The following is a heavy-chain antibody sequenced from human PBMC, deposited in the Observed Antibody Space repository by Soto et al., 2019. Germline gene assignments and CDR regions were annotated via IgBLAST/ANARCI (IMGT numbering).Heavy chain of an antibody. CDR3: ARGQVVAAQH. D-gene: IGHD2-15*01. J-gene: IGHJ4*02. V-gene: IGHV4-30-4*01. CDR2: IYYSGST. CDR1: GGSISSGDYY. Sequence: PSETLSLTCSVSGGSISSGDYYWNWIRQPPGKGLEWIGHIYYSGSTYYNPSLKSRVTISVGRSKNQFSLKLSSVTAADTAVYYCARGQVVAAQHWGQGTLVTVSS.